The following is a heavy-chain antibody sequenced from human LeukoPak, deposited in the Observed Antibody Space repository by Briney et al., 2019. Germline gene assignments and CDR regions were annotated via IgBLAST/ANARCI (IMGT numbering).Heavy chain of an antibody. Sequence: GESLRLSCAASGFTFSSYSMNWVRQAPGKGLEWVSSISSSSSYIYYADSVKGRFTISRDNAKNSLYLQMNSLRAEDTAVYYCARGALLYYDISTGFDYWGQGTLVTASA. CDR3: ARGALLYYDISTGFDY. J-gene: IGHJ4*02. CDR1: GFTFSSYS. CDR2: ISSSSSYI. D-gene: IGHD3-9*01. V-gene: IGHV3-21*01.